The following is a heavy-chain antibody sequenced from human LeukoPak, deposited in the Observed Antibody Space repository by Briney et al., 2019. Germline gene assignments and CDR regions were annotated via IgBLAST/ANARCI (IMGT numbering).Heavy chain of an antibody. V-gene: IGHV1-18*04. Sequence: ASVKVSRKASGYTFTSYGISWVRQAPGQGLEWMGWISAYNGNTNYAQKLQGRVTMTTDTSTSTAYMELRSLRSDDTAVYYCAREQLERPGALFYCYYGMDVWGKGTTVTVSS. CDR3: AREQLERPGALFYCYYGMDV. J-gene: IGHJ6*04. CDR2: ISAYNGNT. CDR1: GYTFTSYG. D-gene: IGHD1-1*01.